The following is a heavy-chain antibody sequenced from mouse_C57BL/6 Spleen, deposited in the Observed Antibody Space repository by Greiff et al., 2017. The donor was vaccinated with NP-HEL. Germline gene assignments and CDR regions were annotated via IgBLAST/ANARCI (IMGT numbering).Heavy chain of an antibody. CDR1: GYTFTDHN. CDR2: INPNNGGT. CDR3: SRRTGVLAY. J-gene: IGHJ3*01. D-gene: IGHD4-1*01. V-gene: IGHV1-18*01. Sequence: EVQLQQSGPELVKPGASVKIPCKASGYTFTDHNMDWVKQSHGKSPEWFGDINPNNGGTIYNQKFKGKATLTVDKSSSTAYMELRSRTSEDTAVHYCSRRTGVLAYWGQRTLVTVSA.